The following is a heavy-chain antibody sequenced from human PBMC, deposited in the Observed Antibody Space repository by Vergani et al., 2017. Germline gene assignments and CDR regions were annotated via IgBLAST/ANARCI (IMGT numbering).Heavy chain of an antibody. CDR1: GYSIGSGFY. CDR3: AISQGDYWYFDL. D-gene: IGHD2-21*01. V-gene: IGHV4-38-2*01. Sequence: QVRLEESGPGLVKPSETPSLICSVSGYSIGSGFYWAWIRQSPGGRLQCLTSIHNRGKTYHNPSHKSRVSFSLDTSKHRCSLNLTSVTATDTAVYYCAISQGDYWYFDLWGPGSLVTVSS. J-gene: IGHJ2*01. CDR2: IHNRGKT.